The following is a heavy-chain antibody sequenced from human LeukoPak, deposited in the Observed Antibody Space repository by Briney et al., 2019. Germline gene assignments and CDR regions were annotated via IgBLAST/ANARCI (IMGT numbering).Heavy chain of an antibody. CDR2: ISSSSSYI. D-gene: IGHD6-19*01. J-gene: IGHJ6*03. Sequence: GGSLRLSCAASGFTFSSYWMSWVRQAPGKGLEWVSSISSSSSYIYYADSLKGRFTISRDNANNSLYLQMSSLRAEDTAVYYCAREDGSGWSGSYYMDVWGKGTTVTVSS. CDR3: AREDGSGWSGSYYMDV. CDR1: GFTFSSYW. V-gene: IGHV3-21*01.